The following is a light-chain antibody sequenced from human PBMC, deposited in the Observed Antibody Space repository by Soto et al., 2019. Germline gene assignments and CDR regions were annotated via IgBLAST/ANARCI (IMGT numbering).Light chain of an antibody. J-gene: IGKJ2*01. CDR3: QQYKNLYT. V-gene: IGKV3-15*01. CDR2: GAS. Sequence: EIVMTQSPATLSVSPGERATLSCRASQSVSSNLAWYQQKPGQTPRLLMYGASTRATGVPARFSGSGSGTDFTLTISSLQSEDFAVYYCQQYKNLYTFGQGTKLEIK. CDR1: QSVSSN.